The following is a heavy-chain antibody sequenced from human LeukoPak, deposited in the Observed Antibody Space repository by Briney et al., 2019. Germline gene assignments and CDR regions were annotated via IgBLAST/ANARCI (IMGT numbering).Heavy chain of an antibody. J-gene: IGHJ5*02. CDR2: IYYSGST. D-gene: IGHD3-22*01. CDR3: ARDRPHPLYDTTGYFAKWFDP. Sequence: SETLSLTCTVSGGSISGSYWSWIRQPPGKRLEWIGYIYYSGSTNYNPSLKSRVTISLDTSKNQFSLKLTSVTAADTAVYYCARDRPHPLYDTTGYFAKWFDPWGQGTLVTVSS. V-gene: IGHV4-59*01. CDR1: GGSISGSY.